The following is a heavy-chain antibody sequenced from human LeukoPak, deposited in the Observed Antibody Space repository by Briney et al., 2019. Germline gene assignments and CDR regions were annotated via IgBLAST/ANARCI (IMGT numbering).Heavy chain of an antibody. CDR3: AREYSGSWQPFDY. CDR2: INPNSGGT. V-gene: IGHV1-2*02. CDR1: GYTFTGYY. D-gene: IGHD6-13*01. J-gene: IGHJ4*02. Sequence: ASVKVSCKASGYTFTGYYMHWVRQAPGQGLEWMGWINPNSGGTNYAQKFQGRVTMTRDTSISTAYMELSRLRSDDTAVYYCAREYSGSWQPFDYWGQGTLVTVSS.